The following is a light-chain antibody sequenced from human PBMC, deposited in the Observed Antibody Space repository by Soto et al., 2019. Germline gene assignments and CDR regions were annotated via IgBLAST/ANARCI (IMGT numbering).Light chain of an antibody. CDR1: QSCSSY. CDR3: QQYNNWPWT. CDR2: GAS. J-gene: IGKJ1*01. V-gene: IGKV3D-15*01. Sequence: EIVLTQSPGTLSLSPGERATLSCRASQSCSSYLAWYQQKPGQAPRLLMYGASSRATGTPDRFSGSGSGTDFTLTISSLQSEDFAVYYCQQYNNWPWTFGQGTKVDIK.